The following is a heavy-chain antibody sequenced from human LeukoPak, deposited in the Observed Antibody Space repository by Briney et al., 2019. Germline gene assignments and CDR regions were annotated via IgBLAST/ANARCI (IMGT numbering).Heavy chain of an antibody. V-gene: IGHV1-3*01. CDR3: ARVGGYSYVGI. Sequence: KFQGRVTITRDTSASTAYMELSSLRSEDTAVYYCARVGGYSYVGIWGQGTKVTVSS. J-gene: IGHJ3*02. D-gene: IGHD5-18*01.